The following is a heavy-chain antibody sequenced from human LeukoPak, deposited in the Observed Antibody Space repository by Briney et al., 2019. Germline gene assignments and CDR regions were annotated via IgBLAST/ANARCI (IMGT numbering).Heavy chain of an antibody. D-gene: IGHD3-22*01. V-gene: IGHV3-21*01. CDR3: VRLRRNSDTSGFYYYYDF. CDR1: GYTFSSYS. J-gene: IGHJ4*02. Sequence: GGSLRLSCVASGYTFSSYSINWVRHAPGKGREWVSSISVRSNDIYYADSVRGRFSISRDDARDSLYLQMNSLRAEDTAVYFCVRLRRNSDTSGFYYYYDFWGQGTLVTVSS. CDR2: ISVRSNDI.